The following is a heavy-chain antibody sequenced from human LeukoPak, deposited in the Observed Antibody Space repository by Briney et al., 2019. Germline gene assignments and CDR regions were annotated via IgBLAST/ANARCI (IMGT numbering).Heavy chain of an antibody. J-gene: IGHJ4*02. D-gene: IGHD1-26*01. CDR2: INTDGRST. Sequence: GGSLRLSCAASGFTFSSYWMQWVRQAPGKGPVWVSRINTDGRSTRYADSVKGRFTISRDNAKNTLYLQMNSLRAEDTAVYYCATARGSYDLFDYWGQGTLVTVSS. CDR3: ATARGSYDLFDY. CDR1: GFTFSSYW. V-gene: IGHV3-74*01.